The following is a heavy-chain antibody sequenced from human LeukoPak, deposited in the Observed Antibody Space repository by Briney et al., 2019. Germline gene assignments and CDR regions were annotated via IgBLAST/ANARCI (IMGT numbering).Heavy chain of an antibody. CDR1: GCSISSGGYY. Sequence: SSQTLSLTCTVSGCSISSGGYYWSWIRQHPGKGLEWIVYSYYSGSTYYNPSLKSRATISVDTSKNQFCLKLSCVSAADTAVYYCEKLDTDDSSGKVRDYYYYSYYMDVWGKGTTVTVSS. D-gene: IGHD3-22*01. CDR2: SYYSGST. J-gene: IGHJ6*03. CDR3: EKLDTDDSSGKVRDYYYYSYYMDV. V-gene: IGHV4-31*03.